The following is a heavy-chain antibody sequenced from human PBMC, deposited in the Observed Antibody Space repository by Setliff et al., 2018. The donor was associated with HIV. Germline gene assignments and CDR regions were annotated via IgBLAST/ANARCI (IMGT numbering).Heavy chain of an antibody. V-gene: IGHV3-23*01. Sequence: SCAASGFTFSSYAMSWVRQAPGKGLEWVSSISGTGGTTYYTGSVKGRFTISRGNSENTLYLQMSTLRAEDTAVYYCAKSGHCGSPTCRYFYYYMDVWGKGTTVTVS. CDR1: GFTFSSYA. J-gene: IGHJ6*03. CDR3: AKSGHCGSPTCRYFYYYMDV. CDR2: ISGTGGTT. D-gene: IGHD2-2*03.